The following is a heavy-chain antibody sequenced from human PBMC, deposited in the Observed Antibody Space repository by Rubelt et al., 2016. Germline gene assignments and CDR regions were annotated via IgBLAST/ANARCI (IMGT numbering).Heavy chain of an antibody. D-gene: IGHD3-3*02. CDR1: GYSVSTTYY. J-gene: IGHJ4*02. V-gene: IGHV4-38-2*02. CDR3: CSMFDS. CDR2: IYQSGTT. Sequence: QVQLRESGPGLVKTSEALSLTCTVSGYSVSTTYYWAWIRQSPGKGLEWIGSIYQSGTTYYNPSLKSRVTISLDTSKNQFSLTLNSVTAADTAVYYCCSMFDSWGQGTLVTISA.